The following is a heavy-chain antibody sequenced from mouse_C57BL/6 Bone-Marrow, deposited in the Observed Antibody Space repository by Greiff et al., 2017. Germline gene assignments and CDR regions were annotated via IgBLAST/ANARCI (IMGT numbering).Heavy chain of an antibody. Sequence: QVQLKQPGAELVKPGASVKLSCKASGYTFTSYWMHWVKQRPGQGLEWIGMIHPNSGSTNYNEKFKSKATLTVDKSSSTAYMQLSSLTSEDSAVYYCASYGNYVGYYAMDYWGQGTSVTVSS. CDR2: IHPNSGST. CDR3: ASYGNYVGYYAMDY. D-gene: IGHD2-1*01. J-gene: IGHJ4*01. V-gene: IGHV1-64*01. CDR1: GYTFTSYW.